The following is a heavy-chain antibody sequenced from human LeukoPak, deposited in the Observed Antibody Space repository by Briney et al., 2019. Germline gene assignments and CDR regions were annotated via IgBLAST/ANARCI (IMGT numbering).Heavy chain of an antibody. CDR3: GSLGSTILGVVIDYYYYYMDV. Sequence: GGSLRLSCAASGFTFTMFSMNWLRQAPGKGLEWIAFIRGRSDTTYYADSVQGRFTISRDNAEDSVYLQMNSLRVEDTAVYYCGSLGSTILGVVIDYYYYYMDVWGKGTTVTVS. CDR1: GFTFTMFS. V-gene: IGHV3-48*01. D-gene: IGHD3-3*01. CDR2: IRGRSDTT. J-gene: IGHJ6*03.